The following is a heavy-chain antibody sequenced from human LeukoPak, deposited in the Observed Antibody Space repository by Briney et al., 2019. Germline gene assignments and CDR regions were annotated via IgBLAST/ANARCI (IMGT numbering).Heavy chain of an antibody. CDR2: INWNGGST. CDR1: GFTFDDYG. J-gene: IGHJ6*03. Sequence: GGSLRLSCAASGFTFDDYGMSWVRQAPGKGLEWVSGINWNGGSTGYADSVKGRFTISRDNAKNSLYLQMNSLRAEDTALYYCARDPVRRGYYYYYMDVWGKGTTVTVSS. CDR3: ARDPVRRGYYYYYMDV. V-gene: IGHV3-20*04.